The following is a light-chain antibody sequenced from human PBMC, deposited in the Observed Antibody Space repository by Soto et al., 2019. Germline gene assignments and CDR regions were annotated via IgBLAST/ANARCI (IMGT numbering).Light chain of an antibody. V-gene: IGLV2-14*01. CDR3: SSYTSSSTLYV. CDR1: SSDVGGYTY. Sequence: QSALTQPASVSGSPRQSITISCTGASSDVGGYTYVSWYQQHPGKAPKLIIYEVNNRPSGVSHRFSGSKSGNTASLTISGLQAEDEADYYCSSYTSSSTLYVFGTETKVTVL. J-gene: IGLJ1*01. CDR2: EVN.